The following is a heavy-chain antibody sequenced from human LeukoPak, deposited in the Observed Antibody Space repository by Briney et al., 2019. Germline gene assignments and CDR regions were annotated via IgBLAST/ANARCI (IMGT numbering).Heavy chain of an antibody. CDR1: GFTFSDYY. D-gene: IGHD3-10*01. V-gene: IGHV3-11*03. CDR2: ISGSSSYT. J-gene: IGHJ4*02. CDR3: ARISSSGSYYGPFDY. Sequence: GGSLRLSCAASGFTFSDYYMSWIRQAPGKGLDWVSYISGSSSYTDYADSVKGRFTISRDNAKNSLYLQMNSLRADDTAVYFCARISSSGSYYGPFDYWGQGTLVTVSS.